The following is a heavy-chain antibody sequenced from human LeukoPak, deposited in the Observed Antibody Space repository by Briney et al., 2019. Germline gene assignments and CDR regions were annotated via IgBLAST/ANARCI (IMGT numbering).Heavy chain of an antibody. Sequence: ASVKVSCKASGYSFTGYYIHWVRQAPGQGLEWMGWINPNTGGTNFAQKFQGRVTKTRDTSITTTHMELSSLRSDDTAVYYCATVDQWLAYDYWGQGTLVTVSS. J-gene: IGHJ4*02. CDR2: INPNTGGT. D-gene: IGHD6-19*01. CDR1: GYSFTGYY. CDR3: ATVDQWLAYDY. V-gene: IGHV1-2*02.